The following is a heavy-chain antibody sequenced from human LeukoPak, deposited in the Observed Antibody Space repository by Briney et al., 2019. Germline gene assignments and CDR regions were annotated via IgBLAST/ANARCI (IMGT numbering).Heavy chain of an antibody. CDR3: ARGTSWFGGIDY. CDR1: GYTFTGYY. D-gene: IGHD3-10*01. J-gene: IGHJ4*02. CDR2: INPNSGGT. V-gene: IGHV1-2*06. Sequence: ASVKVSCKASGYTFTGYYMHWVRQAPGQGLEWMGRINPNSGGTNYAQKFQGRVTMTRDTSISTAYMELSRLRSDDTAVYYCARGTSWFGGIDYWGQGTLVTVSS.